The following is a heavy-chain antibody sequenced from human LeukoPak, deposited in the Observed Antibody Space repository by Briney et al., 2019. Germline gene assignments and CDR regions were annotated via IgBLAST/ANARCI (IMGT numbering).Heavy chain of an antibody. CDR1: GFTFSSYG. J-gene: IGHJ4*02. Sequence: GGSLRLSCAASGFTFSSYGMHWVRQAPGKGLEWVAVIWYDGSNKYYADSVKGRFTISRDNSKNTLYLQMNSLRAKDTAVYYCARSIESGCEVCFDYWGQGTLVTVSS. V-gene: IGHV3-33*01. D-gene: IGHD6-19*01. CDR3: ARSIESGCEVCFDY. CDR2: IWYDGSNK.